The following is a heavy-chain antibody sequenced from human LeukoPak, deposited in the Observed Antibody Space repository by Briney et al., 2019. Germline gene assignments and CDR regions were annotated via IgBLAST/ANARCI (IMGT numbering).Heavy chain of an antibody. Sequence: GGSLRLSCAASGFTFSTSGMHWVRQAPGKGLEWVALISYDGSNRYYADSVKGRFTISRDNSKNTLYLQMNSLRAEDTAVFYCAKGGLGGYSYMDVWGKGTTVTVSS. J-gene: IGHJ6*03. CDR3: AKGGLGGYSYMDV. V-gene: IGHV3-30*18. CDR1: GFTFSTSG. CDR2: ISYDGSNR. D-gene: IGHD1-26*01.